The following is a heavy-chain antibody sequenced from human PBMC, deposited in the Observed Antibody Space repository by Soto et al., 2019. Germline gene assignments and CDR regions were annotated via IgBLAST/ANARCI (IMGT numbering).Heavy chain of an antibody. Sequence: QVQLVQSGAEVKKPGSSVKVSCKASEGTFSSYTISWVRQAPGQGLEWMGRIIPILGIANYAQKFQGRVTITADKSTSTAYMELSSLRSEDTAVYYCARGYSGYDWTSFYYYYYGMDVWGQGTTVTVSS. J-gene: IGHJ6*02. CDR3: ARGYSGYDWTSFYYYYYGMDV. CDR1: EGTFSSYT. CDR2: IIPILGIA. D-gene: IGHD5-12*01. V-gene: IGHV1-69*02.